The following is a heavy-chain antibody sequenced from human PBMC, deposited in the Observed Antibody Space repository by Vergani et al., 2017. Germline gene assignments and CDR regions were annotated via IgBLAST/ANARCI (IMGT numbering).Heavy chain of an antibody. CDR1: GGSISSSRYY. V-gene: IGHV4-39*07. Sequence: QLQLQESGPGLVKPSETLSLTCTVSGGSISSSRYYWGWIRQPPGKGLEWIGSIYYSGSTYYNPSLKSRVTISVDTSKNQFSLKLSSVTAADTAVYYCARDLRDSSGYNWFDPWGQGTLVTVSS. J-gene: IGHJ5*02. CDR2: IYYSGST. CDR3: ARDLRDSSGYNWFDP. D-gene: IGHD3-22*01.